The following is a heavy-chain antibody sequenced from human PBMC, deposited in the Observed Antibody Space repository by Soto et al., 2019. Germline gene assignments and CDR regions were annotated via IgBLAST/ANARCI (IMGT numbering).Heavy chain of an antibody. J-gene: IGHJ6*02. CDR3: ASRTYAMDV. Sequence: QVQLQESGPGLVKPSGTLSLTCAVSGGSISSSNWWSWVRQPPGKGLEWIGEIFHNGNTYSNPSLTGRVTMSVDKSKNQFSLNLNSVTPADTAVYYCASRTYAMDVWGQGTTVTVS. CDR2: IFHNGNT. CDR1: GGSISSSNW. V-gene: IGHV4-4*02.